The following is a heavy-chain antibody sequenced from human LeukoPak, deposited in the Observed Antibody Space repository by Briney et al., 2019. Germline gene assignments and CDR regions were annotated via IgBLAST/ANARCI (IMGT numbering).Heavy chain of an antibody. CDR1: GGSVNSYY. D-gene: IGHD2-2*01. Sequence: SETLSLTCTVSGGSVNSYYWSWIRQPAGKGLEWIGHIYASGSNDYNPSLKSRVTMSLDMAKNQFSLRLASVTAADTAVYFCARMVPAGTHNYWGQGLLVTVSS. CDR2: IYASGSN. V-gene: IGHV4-4*07. CDR3: ARMVPAGTHNY. J-gene: IGHJ4*02.